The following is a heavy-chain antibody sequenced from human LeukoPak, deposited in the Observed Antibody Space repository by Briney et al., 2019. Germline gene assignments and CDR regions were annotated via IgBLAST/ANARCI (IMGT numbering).Heavy chain of an antibody. CDR2: IYYSGST. Sequence: SQTLSLTCAVSGGSISSHYWSWIRQPPGKGLEWIGYIYYSGSTKYNPSLKSRVTISVDTSKNQFSLKLSSVTAADTAVYYCARGGTTVTPGLLWFDPWGQGTLVTVSS. V-gene: IGHV4-59*11. CDR3: ARGGTTVTPGLLWFDP. D-gene: IGHD4-17*01. CDR1: GGSISSHY. J-gene: IGHJ5*02.